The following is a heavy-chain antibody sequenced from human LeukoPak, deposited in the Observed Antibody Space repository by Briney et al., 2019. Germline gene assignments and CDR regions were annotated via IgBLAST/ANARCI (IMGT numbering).Heavy chain of an antibody. CDR1: GFTFSSYA. CDR3: AKDVYSSGWAGGYLDY. D-gene: IGHD6-19*01. CDR2: ISGSGGST. V-gene: IGHV3-23*01. Sequence: GGSLRLSCAASGFTFSSYAMSWVRQAPGKGLEWVSAISGSGGSTYYADSVKGWFTISRDNSKNTLYLQMNSLKAEDTAVYYCAKDVYSSGWAGGYLDYWGQGTLVTVSS. J-gene: IGHJ4*02.